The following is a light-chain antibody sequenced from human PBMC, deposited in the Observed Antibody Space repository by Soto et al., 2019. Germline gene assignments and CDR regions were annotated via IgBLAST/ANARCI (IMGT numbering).Light chain of an antibody. J-gene: IGKJ2*01. CDR2: AAS. CDR3: QQYGSSPVT. Sequence: EIVLTQSPGTLSLSPGQRATLSCRASQSVSSSSLAWYQQKPGQAPRLLIYAASSRATGIPDRFSGSGSGTDFTLTISRLEPEDFAVYYCQQYGSSPVTFGQGTKLEIK. V-gene: IGKV3-20*01. CDR1: QSVSSSS.